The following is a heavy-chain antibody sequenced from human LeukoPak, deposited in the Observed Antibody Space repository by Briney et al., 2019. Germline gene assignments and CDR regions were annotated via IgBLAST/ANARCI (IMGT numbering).Heavy chain of an antibody. CDR3: ASITMVRGVIF. J-gene: IGHJ4*02. CDR2: IYHSGST. Sequence: SETLSLTCTVSGYSISSGYYWGWIRQPPGKGLEWIGSIYHSGSTYYNPSLKSRVTISVDTSKNQFSLKLSSVTAADTAVYYCASITMVRGVIFWGQGTLVTVSS. V-gene: IGHV4-38-2*02. CDR1: GYSISSGYY. D-gene: IGHD3-10*01.